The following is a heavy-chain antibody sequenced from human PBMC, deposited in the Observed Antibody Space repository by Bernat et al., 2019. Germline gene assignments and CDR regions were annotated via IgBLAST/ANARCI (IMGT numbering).Heavy chain of an antibody. CDR2: ISSSSSYI. Sequence: EVQLVESGGGLVKPGGSLRLSCAASGFTFSSYSMNWVRQAPGKGLEWVSSISSSSSYIYYADSVKGRFTISRNNAKNSLYLQMNSLRAEDSAVYYCARIDGSIEVAGTDDYWGQGTLVTVSS. D-gene: IGHD6-13*01. CDR3: ARIDGSIEVAGTDDY. J-gene: IGHJ4*02. V-gene: IGHV3-21*01. CDR1: GFTFSSYS.